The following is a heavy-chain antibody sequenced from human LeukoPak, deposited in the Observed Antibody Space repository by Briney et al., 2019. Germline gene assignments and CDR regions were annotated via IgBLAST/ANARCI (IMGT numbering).Heavy chain of an antibody. J-gene: IGHJ4*02. CDR1: EFTFSAYT. Sequence: GGSLRLSCAASEFTFSAYTIHWVRQAPGKGLEWVALILYNGNNIYYADSVKGRFTISRDNAKNSLYLQMNSLRAEDTAVYYCARRGITGTRHFDYWGQGTLVTVSS. CDR2: ILYNGNNI. D-gene: IGHD1-20*01. CDR3: ARRGITGTRHFDY. V-gene: IGHV3-30-3*01.